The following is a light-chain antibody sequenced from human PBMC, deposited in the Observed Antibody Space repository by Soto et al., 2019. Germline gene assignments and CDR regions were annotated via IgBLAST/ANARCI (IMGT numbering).Light chain of an antibody. V-gene: IGKV3-15*01. Sequence: EVVLTQPPGTPSLCPGDSATLSCRASQSISDILAWYQQKPGQAPRLLIHGASTRAPGFPARFSGSGSGTDFTLTISSLESEDFAVYYCQQYDNWPWTFGQGTKVDIK. CDR2: GAS. CDR3: QQYDNWPWT. J-gene: IGKJ1*01. CDR1: QSISDI.